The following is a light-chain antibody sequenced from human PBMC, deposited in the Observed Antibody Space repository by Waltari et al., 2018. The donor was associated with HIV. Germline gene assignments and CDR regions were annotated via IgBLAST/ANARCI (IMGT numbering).Light chain of an antibody. CDR2: RNN. J-gene: IGLJ2*01. CDR1: SFNIGSNY. CDR3: AAWDDSLSGYVV. V-gene: IGLV1-47*01. Sequence: QSVLTQPPSASGTPGQRVTISRSGSSFNIGSNYVYCYQQLPGTAPKLLIQRNNQRPSGVPDRFSGSKSGTSASLAISGLRSEDEADYYCAAWDDSLSGYVVFGGGTKLTVL.